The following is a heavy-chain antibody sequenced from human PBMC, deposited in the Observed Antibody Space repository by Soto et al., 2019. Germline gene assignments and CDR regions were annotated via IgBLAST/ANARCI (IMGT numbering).Heavy chain of an antibody. Sequence: EVPLVESGGGLVQPGGSLRLSCAASGFTFSSYSMNWVRQAPGKGLEWVSYISSSSSTIYYADSVKGRFTISRDNAKNXXYXQXXSLRDEDTAVYYCARRIPRMESTSVAAGAGYGMDVWGQGTTVTVSS. CDR2: ISSSSSTI. V-gene: IGHV3-48*02. CDR3: ARRIPRMESTSVAAGAGYGMDV. J-gene: IGHJ6*02. CDR1: GFTFSSYS. D-gene: IGHD2-15*01.